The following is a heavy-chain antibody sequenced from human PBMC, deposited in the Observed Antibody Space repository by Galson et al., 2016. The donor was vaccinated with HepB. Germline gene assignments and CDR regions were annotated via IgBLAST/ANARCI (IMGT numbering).Heavy chain of an antibody. J-gene: IGHJ4*02. CDR3: ARDRVAAVRVDY. CDR2: IKEDGSEK. V-gene: IGHV3-7*03. D-gene: IGHD6-13*01. Sequence: SLRLSCAASGFTFGTYWMSWVRQAPGKGLEWVANIKEDGSEKHYVDSVKGRFTVSRDNAKNSLYLQMNSLRAEDTAVYYCARDRVAAVRVDYWGQGTLVIVSS. CDR1: GFTFGTYW.